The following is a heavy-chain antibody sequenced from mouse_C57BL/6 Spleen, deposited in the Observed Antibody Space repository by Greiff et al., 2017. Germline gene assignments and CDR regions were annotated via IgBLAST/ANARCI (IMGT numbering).Heavy chain of an antibody. CDR2: IDPSDSDT. D-gene: IGHD1-1*01. J-gene: IGHJ2*01. Sequence: QVQLQQPGAELVRPGSSVKLSCKASGYTFTSYWMPWVNQRPIQGLEWIGNIDPSDSDTHYNQKFKEKATLTVDKSSSTVYMQLSSLTSEDSAVYYCARAFYYYGSSYYFDDWGQGTTLTVSS. V-gene: IGHV1-52*01. CDR1: GYTFTSYW. CDR3: ARAFYYYGSSYYFDD.